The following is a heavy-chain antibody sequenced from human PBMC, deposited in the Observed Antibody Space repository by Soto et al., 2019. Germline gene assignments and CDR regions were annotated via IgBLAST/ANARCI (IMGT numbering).Heavy chain of an antibody. CDR2: INGDGSRA. V-gene: IGHV3-74*01. CDR1: GFTFRNQW. J-gene: IGHJ6*01. D-gene: IGHD3-16*01. Sequence: EVQLEESGGGSVQLGESLRVSCVASGFTFRNQWMHWVRQVPGKGLVWVCRINGDGSRASYADFVKGRFTISRDNAQNLVFLQLKSMRVEDTGVYHCERGGAAATGDGIDIWGPGPAVDVSS. CDR3: ERGGAAATGDGIDI.